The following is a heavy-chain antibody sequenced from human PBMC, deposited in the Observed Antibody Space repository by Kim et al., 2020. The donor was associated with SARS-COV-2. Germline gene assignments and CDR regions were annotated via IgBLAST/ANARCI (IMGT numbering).Heavy chain of an antibody. V-gene: IGHV3-49*03. CDR1: GFTFGDYA. Sequence: GGSLRLSCTASGFTFGDYAMSWFRQAPGKGLEWVGFIRSKAYGGTTEYAASVKGRFTISRDDSKSIAYLQMNSLKTEDTAVYYCSESSSSILAFDIWGQGTMVTVSS. D-gene: IGHD6-6*01. CDR2: IRSKAYGGTT. J-gene: IGHJ3*02. CDR3: SESSSSILAFDI.